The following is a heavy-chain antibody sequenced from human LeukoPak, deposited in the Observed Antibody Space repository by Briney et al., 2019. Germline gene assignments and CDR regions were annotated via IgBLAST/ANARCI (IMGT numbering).Heavy chain of an antibody. J-gene: IGHJ3*02. V-gene: IGHV4-39*02. Sequence: SETLSLTCTVSGGSISSSSYYWGWIRQPPGKGLEWIGSIYYSGSTYYNPSLKSRVTISVDTSKNQFSLKLSSVTAADTAVYYCARDQWGGCTNGVCSDAFDIWGQGTMVTVSS. D-gene: IGHD2-8*01. CDR3: ARDQWGGCTNGVCSDAFDI. CDR1: GGSISSSSYY. CDR2: IYYSGST.